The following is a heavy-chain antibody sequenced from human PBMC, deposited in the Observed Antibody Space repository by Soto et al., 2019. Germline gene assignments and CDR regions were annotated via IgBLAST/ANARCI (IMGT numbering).Heavy chain of an antibody. CDR2: IGGRGDST. J-gene: IGHJ4*02. CDR1: GFTFSSYA. Sequence: EVQLLESGGGLVQPGGSLRLSCAASGFTFSSYAMSWVRQAPGKGLEWVSAIGGRGDSTYYADSVKDRFTISRDNSRDTLYLQMNSLRAEDTAVYYCAKDLIYGYNSGRPFDYWGQGTLVTVSS. CDR3: AKDLIYGYNSGRPFDY. V-gene: IGHV3-23*01. D-gene: IGHD6-19*01.